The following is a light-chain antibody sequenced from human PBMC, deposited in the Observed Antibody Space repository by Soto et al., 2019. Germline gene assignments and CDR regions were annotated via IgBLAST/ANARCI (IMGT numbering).Light chain of an antibody. CDR1: ISDVGRYNY. V-gene: IGLV2-14*03. J-gene: IGLJ1*01. CDR2: DVS. CDR3: NSYTTSSTYV. Sequence: QSALTQPASVSGSPGQSITISCTGTISDVGRYNYVSWYQHHPGKAPKLIFYDVSNRPSGVSERFSVSKSGYTASLTISGLQAEDEADYYCNSYTTSSTYVFGTGTKVTVL.